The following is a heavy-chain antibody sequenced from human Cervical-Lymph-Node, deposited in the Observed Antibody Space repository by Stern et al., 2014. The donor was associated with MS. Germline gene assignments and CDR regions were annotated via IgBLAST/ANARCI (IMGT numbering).Heavy chain of an antibody. CDR1: GFTVSNNY. V-gene: IGHV3-53*01. Sequence: EVHLVESGGGLIQPGGSLRLSCAAPGFTVSNNYMSWVRQAPGQGLEWVSLIYTDDSTYYAGSVKGRFTISRDSSKNKLILQMISLRAEDTAVYYCARAIFGVNTAAMAPDSFDTWGQGTMVTVSS. D-gene: IGHD3-3*01. CDR2: IYTDDST. CDR3: ARAIFGVNTAAMAPDSFDT. J-gene: IGHJ3*02.